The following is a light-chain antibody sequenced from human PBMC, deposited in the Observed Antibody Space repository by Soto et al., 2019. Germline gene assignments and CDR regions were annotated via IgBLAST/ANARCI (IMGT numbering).Light chain of an antibody. CDR3: QHLGTPSWM. V-gene: IGKV3-20*01. CDR2: LAT. Sequence: EGVLTQSPGTLSLSPGERATLSCRASQTISSASLAWYQQKPGQAPRRRIYLATTRAPGIPDRFSGGGSGTAFTLTISRLEPEDLAVYQCQHLGTPSWMFGEGTKVEIK. CDR1: QTISSAS. J-gene: IGKJ1*01.